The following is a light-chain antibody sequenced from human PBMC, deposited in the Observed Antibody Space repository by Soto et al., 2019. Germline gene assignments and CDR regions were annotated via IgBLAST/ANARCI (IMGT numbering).Light chain of an antibody. CDR2: AAS. Sequence: DIQMTQSPSSLSASVGDRVTITCRSSENIGKYLNWCQQKPGKAPKLLIYAASSLQIGVPSRFSGSRSGTDFALTISSLQPEDFATYYCHQSYNSPITFGQGTRLEI. V-gene: IGKV1-39*01. J-gene: IGKJ5*01. CDR1: ENIGKY. CDR3: HQSYNSPIT.